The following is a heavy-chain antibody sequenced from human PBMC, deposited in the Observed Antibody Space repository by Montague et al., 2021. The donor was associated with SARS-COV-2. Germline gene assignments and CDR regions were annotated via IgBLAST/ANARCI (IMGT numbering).Heavy chain of an antibody. V-gene: IGHV4-31*03. J-gene: IGHJ4*02. CDR1: GDSISSGGYF. CDR3: AESGRLGSSNHFEY. Sequence: TLSLTCTVYGDSISSGGYFWNWIRQHPEKGLEYIGYISYSGSTDYNPSFRSRVSISMDTSENQFSLKMKSVTAADTAVYYCAESGRLGSSNHFEYWGQGVLVTVSS. CDR2: ISYSGST. D-gene: IGHD4-11*01.